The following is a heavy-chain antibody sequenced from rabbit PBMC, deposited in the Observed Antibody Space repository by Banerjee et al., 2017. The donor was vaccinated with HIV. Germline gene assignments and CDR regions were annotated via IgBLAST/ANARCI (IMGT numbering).Heavy chain of an antibody. CDR2: IYTGSGST. CDR1: GFTLSNYW. V-gene: IGHV1S45*01. D-gene: IGHD4-1*01. CDR3: ARDLAGVIGWNFNL. J-gene: IGHJ4*01. Sequence: QEQLVESGGGLVKPEGSLTLTCTASGFTLSNYWICWVRQAPGKGLEWIACIYTGSGSTYYASWAKGRFTISKTSSTTVTLQMTSLTAADTATYLCARDLAGVIGWNFNLWGQGTLVTVS.